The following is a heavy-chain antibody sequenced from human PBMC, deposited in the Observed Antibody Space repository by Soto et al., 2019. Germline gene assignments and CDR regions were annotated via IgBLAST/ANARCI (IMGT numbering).Heavy chain of an antibody. CDR3: ARLYCGGDCYDPPFDY. J-gene: IGHJ4*02. CDR2: ISAYNGNT. Sequence: QVQLVQSGAEVKKPGASVKVSCKASGYTFTSYGISWVRQAPGQGREWMGWISAYNGNTNYAQKLQGRVTMTTDTSTSTAYMELRSLRSDDTAVYYCARLYCGGDCYDPPFDYWGQGTLVTVSS. V-gene: IGHV1-18*01. D-gene: IGHD2-21*02. CDR1: GYTFTSYG.